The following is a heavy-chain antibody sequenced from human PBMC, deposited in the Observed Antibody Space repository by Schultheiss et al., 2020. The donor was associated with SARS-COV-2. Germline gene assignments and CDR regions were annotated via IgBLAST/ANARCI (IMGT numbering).Heavy chain of an antibody. J-gene: IGHJ4*02. V-gene: IGHV3-23*01. CDR2: ISGSGGST. CDR3: TTLPITFGGVIVDY. D-gene: IGHD3-16*02. Sequence: GGSLRLSCAASGFTFSSYAMSWVRQAPGKGLEWVSAISGSGGSTYYADSVKGRFTISRDNSKNTAYLQMNSLKTEDTAVYYCTTLPITFGGVIVDYWGQGTLVTVSS. CDR1: GFTFSSYA.